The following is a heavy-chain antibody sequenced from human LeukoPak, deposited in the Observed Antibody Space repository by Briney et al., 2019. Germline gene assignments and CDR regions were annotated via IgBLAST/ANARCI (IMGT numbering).Heavy chain of an antibody. CDR3: ARDPYSGNYGNYYYYYMDV. V-gene: IGHV3-21*01. J-gene: IGHJ6*03. D-gene: IGHD1-26*01. Sequence: GGSLRLSCAASGFTFSNYNMNWVRQAPGKAMEWVSSITSSGTYYFYADSVRGRFTISRDNAKNSLYLQMDSLGPEDTAVYYCARDPYSGNYGNYYYYYMDVWGKGTTVTISS. CDR1: GFTFSNYN. CDR2: ITSSGTYY.